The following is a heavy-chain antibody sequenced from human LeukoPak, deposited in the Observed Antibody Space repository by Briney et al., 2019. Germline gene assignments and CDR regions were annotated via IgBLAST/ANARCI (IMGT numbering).Heavy chain of an antibody. J-gene: IGHJ6*03. D-gene: IGHD2-2*01. CDR3: ARALSYCSSTSCSPYYYYYYMHA. CDR1: GFTFSSHN. CDR2: ISSSTTI. V-gene: IGHV3-48*01. Sequence: GGALRLSCAASGFTFSSHNMNWVRQAPGKGLEWVSYISSSTTIYQADSVKGRFTISRDNAKNSLYLQMNSLRAEDTAVYNCARALSYCSSTSCSPYYYYYYMHAWAKGTTVTVSS.